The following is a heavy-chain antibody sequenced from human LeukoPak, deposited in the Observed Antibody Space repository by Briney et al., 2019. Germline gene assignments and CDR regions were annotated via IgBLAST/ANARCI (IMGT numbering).Heavy chain of an antibody. D-gene: IGHD1-14*01. CDR2: INHGGST. CDR1: GGSFSDHS. J-gene: IGHJ6*03. Sequence: SETLSLTCAVYGGSFSDHSWIWIRQPPGKGLEWIGEINHGGSTTYNPSLKSRVTISVDTSKNQFSLKLRSVAAADTAVYYCARALNPYYYYMDVWGKGTTVTVSS. CDR3: ARALNPYYYYMDV. V-gene: IGHV4-34*01.